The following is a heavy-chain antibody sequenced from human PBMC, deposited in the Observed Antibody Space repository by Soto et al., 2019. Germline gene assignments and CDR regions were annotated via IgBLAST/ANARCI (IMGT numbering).Heavy chain of an antibody. D-gene: IGHD2-15*01. CDR2: ISAYNGNT. V-gene: IGHV1-18*01. J-gene: IGHJ6*02. CDR3: ARAAGYCSGGSCYSYYYYGMDV. CDR1: GYTFTSYG. Sequence: QVQLVQSGAEVKKPGASVKVSCKACGYTFTSYGISWVRQAPGQGLEWMGWISAYNGNTNYAQKLQGRVTMTTDTSTSTAYMELRSLRSDDTAVYYCARAAGYCSGGSCYSYYYYGMDVWGQGTTVTVSS.